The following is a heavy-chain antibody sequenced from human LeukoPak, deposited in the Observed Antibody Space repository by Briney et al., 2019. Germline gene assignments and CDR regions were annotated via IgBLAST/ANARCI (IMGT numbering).Heavy chain of an antibody. J-gene: IGHJ4*02. CDR2: TYYRSKWFN. Sequence: SQALSLTCAVSGDSVSSNSAAWNWIRQSPSRGLEWLGRTYYRSKWFNDYAVSVKSRITINPDTSKNQFSLQLNSVTPEDTAVHYCSRGSAFDCWGQGTLVTVSS. CDR3: SRGSAFDC. CDR1: GDSVSSNSAA. V-gene: IGHV6-1*01.